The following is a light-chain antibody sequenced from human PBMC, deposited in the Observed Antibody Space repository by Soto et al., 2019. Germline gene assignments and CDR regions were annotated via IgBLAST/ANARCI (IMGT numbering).Light chain of an antibody. CDR1: QSVGKN. CDR3: QQNNNWPPGT. Sequence: IVMTQSPASLSVSPGERATLSCRASQSVGKNLAWYQQKPGQAPRLLIYGASTRATDIPAGFSGSGSGTEFTLTISSLQSEDFAVYYCQQNNNWPPGTFGQGTKVDIK. V-gene: IGKV3-15*01. J-gene: IGKJ2*01. CDR2: GAS.